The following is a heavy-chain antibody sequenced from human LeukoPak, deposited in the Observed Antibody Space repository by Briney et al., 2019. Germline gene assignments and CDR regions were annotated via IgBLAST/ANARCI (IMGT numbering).Heavy chain of an antibody. D-gene: IGHD3-3*01. V-gene: IGHV4-4*07. CDR1: GGSISSYY. J-gene: IGHJ4*02. CDR3: ARGPNDFWSGYYDY. CDR2: IYTSGST. Sequence: PSETLSLICTVSGGSISSYYWSWIRQPAGKGLEWIGRIYTSGSTNYNPSLKSRVTMSVDTSKNQFSLKLSSVTVADTAVYYCARGPNDFWSGYYDYWGQGTLVTVSS.